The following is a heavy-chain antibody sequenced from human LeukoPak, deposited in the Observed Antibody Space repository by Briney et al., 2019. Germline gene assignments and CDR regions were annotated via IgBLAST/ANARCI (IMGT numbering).Heavy chain of an antibody. CDR1: GFTFSSYA. V-gene: IGHV3-23*01. CDR3: AKCGYSYGNYYYYGMDV. Sequence: PGGSLRLSCAASGFTFSSYAMSWVRQAPGKGLECVSAISGSGGSTYYADSVKGRFTISRDNSKNTLYLQMNSLRAEDTAVYYCAKCGYSYGNYYYYGMDVWGQGTTVTVSS. CDR2: ISGSGGST. D-gene: IGHD5-18*01. J-gene: IGHJ6*02.